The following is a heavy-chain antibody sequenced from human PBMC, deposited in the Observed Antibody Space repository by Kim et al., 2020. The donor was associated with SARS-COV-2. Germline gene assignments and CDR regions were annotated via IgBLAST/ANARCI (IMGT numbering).Heavy chain of an antibody. V-gene: IGHV3-7*03. CDR1: GFTLSSYW. Sequence: GGSLRLSCEGSGFTLSSYWMSWVRQAPGKGLEWLANINQDGSEKYYVGSVKGRFTISRDNAQNSLYLQMHDLRVDDTAVYFCARGPLPPYGAGSPFDWF. CDR2: INQDGSEK. D-gene: IGHD3-10*01. CDR3: ARGPLPPYGAGSPFDWF. J-gene: IGHJ5*01.